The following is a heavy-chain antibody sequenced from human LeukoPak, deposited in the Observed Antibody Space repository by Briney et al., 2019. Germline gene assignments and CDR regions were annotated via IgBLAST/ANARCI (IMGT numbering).Heavy chain of an antibody. J-gene: IGHJ5*02. V-gene: IGHV4-59*08. D-gene: IGHD2-2*01. Sequence: PSETLSLTCTVSGVSINSYYWSWIRQPPGKGLEWIGDIYYNGRTNYNTSLKSRVTVSVDTSKNQFSLKLSSVTAADTAVYHCARRDGYYSSSSCYFARFDPWGQGTLVTVSS. CDR3: ARRDGYYSSSSCYFARFDP. CDR1: GVSINSYY. CDR2: IYYNGRT.